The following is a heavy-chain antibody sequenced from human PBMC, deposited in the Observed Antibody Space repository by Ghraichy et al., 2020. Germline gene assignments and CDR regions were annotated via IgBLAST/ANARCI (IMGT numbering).Heavy chain of an antibody. D-gene: IGHD5-18*01. CDR2: IYYSGST. CDR1: GGSISSGGYY. V-gene: IGHV4-31*03. J-gene: IGHJ4*02. CDR3: ARASGYSYGSIY. Sequence: SETRSLTCTVSGGSISSGGYYWSWIRQHPGKGLEWIGYIYYSGSTYYNPSLKSRVTISVDTSKNQFSLKLSSVTAADTAMYYCARASGYSYGSIYWGQGTLVTVSS.